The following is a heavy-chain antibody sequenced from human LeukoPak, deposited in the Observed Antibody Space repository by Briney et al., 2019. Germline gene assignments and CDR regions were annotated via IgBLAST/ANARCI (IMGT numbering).Heavy chain of an antibody. J-gene: IGHJ4*02. D-gene: IGHD4-23*01. CDR2: IYYSGST. CDR1: GGSISSYY. V-gene: IGHV4-59*08. Sequence: TSETLSLTCTVSGGSISSYYWSWIRQPSGKGLEWIGYIYYSGSTNYNPSLKSRVTISVDTSKNQFSLKLSSVTAADTAVYYCASHYGGNSGGYWGQGTLVTVSS. CDR3: ASHYGGNSGGY.